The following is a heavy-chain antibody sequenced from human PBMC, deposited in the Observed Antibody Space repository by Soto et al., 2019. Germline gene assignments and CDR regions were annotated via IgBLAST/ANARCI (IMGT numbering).Heavy chain of an antibody. J-gene: IGHJ3*02. CDR3: ARTYCSGGSCYSGAFDT. CDR2: INSDGSST. D-gene: IGHD2-15*01. CDR1: GFTFSSYW. Sequence: PGGSLRLSCAASGFTFSSYWMHWVRQAPGKGLVWVSRINSDGSSTSYADSVKGRFTISRDNAKNTLYLQMNSLRAEDTAVYYCARTYCSGGSCYSGAFDTWGQGTMVTVSS. V-gene: IGHV3-74*01.